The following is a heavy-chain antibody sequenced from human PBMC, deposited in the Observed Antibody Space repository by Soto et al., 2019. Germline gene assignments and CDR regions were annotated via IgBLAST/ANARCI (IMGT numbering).Heavy chain of an antibody. D-gene: IGHD3-9*01. CDR3: AREIGYYDILTGYSGFDP. CDR2: IYYSGST. J-gene: IGHJ5*02. CDR1: GGSISSGGYS. V-gene: IGHV4-61*08. Sequence: SETLSLTCAVSGGSISSGGYSWSWIRQPPGKGLEWIGYIYYSGSTNYNPSLKSRVTISIDTSKNQFSLKLSSVTAADTAVYYCAREIGYYDILTGYSGFDPWGQGTLVTVSS.